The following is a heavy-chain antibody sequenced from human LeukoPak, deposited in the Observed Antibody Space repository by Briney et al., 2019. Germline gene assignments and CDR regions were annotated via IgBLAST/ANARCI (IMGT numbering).Heavy chain of an antibody. Sequence: PGGSLRLSCTASEFTFGDYAMSWFRQAPGKGLERVGFIRNKAYGGTTEYAASVKGRFTISRDDSKTIAYLQMNSLKTEDTAVYYCTSTRRGYSHGYDYWGQGTLVTVSS. CDR1: EFTFGDYA. V-gene: IGHV3-49*03. CDR2: IRNKAYGGTT. J-gene: IGHJ4*02. D-gene: IGHD5-18*01. CDR3: TSTRRGYSHGYDY.